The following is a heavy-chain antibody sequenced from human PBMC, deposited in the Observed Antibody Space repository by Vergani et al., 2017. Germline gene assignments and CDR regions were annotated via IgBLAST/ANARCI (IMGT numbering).Heavy chain of an antibody. CDR3: AKGAGGWFGELFYFDY. Sequence: EVQLVESGGVVVQPGGSLRLSCAASGFTFDDYAMHWVRQAPGKGLEWVSLISWDGGSTYYADSVKGRFTISRDNSKNSLYLQMNSLRAEDTALYYCAKGAGGWFGELFYFDYWGQGTLVTVSS. D-gene: IGHD3-10*01. V-gene: IGHV3-43D*03. CDR2: ISWDGGST. CDR1: GFTFDDYA. J-gene: IGHJ4*02.